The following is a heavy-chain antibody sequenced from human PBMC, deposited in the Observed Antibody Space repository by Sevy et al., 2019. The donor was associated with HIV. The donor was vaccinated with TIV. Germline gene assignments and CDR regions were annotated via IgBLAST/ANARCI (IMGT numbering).Heavy chain of an antibody. CDR3: GNSSGYSIGWYSRFDA. J-gene: IGHJ5*01. CDR2: ISKNGDYK. D-gene: IGHD6-19*01. Sequence: GGSLRLSCAGSGFSFSTNGMHWVRQAPGKGLDWVAVISKNGDYKYYADSVKGRFTISRDNSKNTLLLQMNSLRTEDAALYYCGNSSGYSIGWYSRFDAWGQGTMVTVSS. CDR1: GFSFSTNG. V-gene: IGHV3-30*03.